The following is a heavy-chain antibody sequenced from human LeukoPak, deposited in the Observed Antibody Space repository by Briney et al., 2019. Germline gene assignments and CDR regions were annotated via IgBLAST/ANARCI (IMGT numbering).Heavy chain of an antibody. CDR2: ISSSSSYI. CDR3: ASHLLDLGYCSSTGCPDAFDI. CDR1: GFTFSSHS. J-gene: IGHJ3*02. D-gene: IGHD2-2*01. V-gene: IGHV3-21*01. Sequence: GGSLRLPCAASGFTFSSHSMNWVRQAPGKGLEWVSSISSSSSYIYYADSLKGRFTISRDNAKNSLYLQMNSLRADDTAVYYCASHLLDLGYCSSTGCPDAFDIWGQGTMVTVSS.